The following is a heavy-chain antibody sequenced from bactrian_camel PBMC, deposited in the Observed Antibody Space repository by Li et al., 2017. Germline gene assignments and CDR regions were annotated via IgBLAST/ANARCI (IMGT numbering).Heavy chain of an antibody. D-gene: IGHD2*01. CDR2: IDTAGAP. CDR1: GYSVSTGY. V-gene: IGHV3S53*01. CDR3: AARGPYCYTKLSVRDFTY. Sequence: VQLVESGGGSVQAGGSLRLSCAASGYSVSTGYMAWFRQAPGKEREGVAAIDTAGAPTYTYAVAGRFTISQDNAKNTVYLQMNSLKPEDTAMYYCAARGPYCYTKLSVRDFTYWGQGTQVTVSS. J-gene: IGHJ4*01.